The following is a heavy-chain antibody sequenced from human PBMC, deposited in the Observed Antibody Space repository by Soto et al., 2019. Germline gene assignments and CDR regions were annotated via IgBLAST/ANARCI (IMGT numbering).Heavy chain of an antibody. D-gene: IGHD5-18*01. CDR2: IYYSGST. CDR3: ARVDTAMTEYYYGMDV. V-gene: IGHV4-31*03. CDR1: GGSISSGGYY. J-gene: IGHJ6*02. Sequence: ASETLSLTCTVSGGSISSGGYYWSWIRQHPGKGLEWIGYIYYSGSTYYNPSLKSRVTISVDTSKNQFSLKLSSVTAADTAVYYCARVDTAMTEYYYGMDVWGQGTTVTVSS.